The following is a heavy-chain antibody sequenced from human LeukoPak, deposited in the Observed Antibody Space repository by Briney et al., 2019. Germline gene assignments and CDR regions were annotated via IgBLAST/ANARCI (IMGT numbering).Heavy chain of an antibody. J-gene: IGHJ6*03. Sequence: ASVKVSCKASGYTFTSYGISWVRQAPGQGLEWMGWISAYNGNTNYAQKLQGRVTMTTDTSTSTAYMELRSLRPDDTAVYYCARVYSSSWYYYYYMDVWGKGTTVTVSS. D-gene: IGHD6-13*01. CDR3: ARVYSSSWYYYYYMDV. CDR2: ISAYNGNT. V-gene: IGHV1-18*01. CDR1: GYTFTSYG.